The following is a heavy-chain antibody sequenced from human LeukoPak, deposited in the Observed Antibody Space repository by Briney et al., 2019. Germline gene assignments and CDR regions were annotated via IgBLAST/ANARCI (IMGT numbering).Heavy chain of an antibody. CDR3: ARDRGTAMVEGFDP. CDR1: GGSISSYY. Sequence: SETLSLTCTVSGGSISSYYWSWIRQPPGKGLEWIGYIYYSGSTNYNPSLKSRVTILVDTSKNQFSLKLSSVTAADTAVYYCARDRGTAMVEGFDPWGQGTLVTVSS. J-gene: IGHJ5*02. CDR2: IYYSGST. V-gene: IGHV4-59*01. D-gene: IGHD5-18*01.